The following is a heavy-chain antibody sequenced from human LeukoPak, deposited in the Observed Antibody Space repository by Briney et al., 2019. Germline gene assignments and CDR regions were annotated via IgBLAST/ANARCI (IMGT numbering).Heavy chain of an antibody. CDR1: GFTFSSDG. J-gene: IGHJ4*02. Sequence: GGSLRLSCAASGFTFSSDGIHWGRQAPGKGLEWVAFIRYDGTNKYYADSVKGRFTISRDNAKNPLYLQMNGLRAEDTAVYYCARDLNWETYWGQGTLVSVSS. D-gene: IGHD7-27*01. CDR3: ARDLNWETY. CDR2: IRYDGTNK. V-gene: IGHV3-30*02.